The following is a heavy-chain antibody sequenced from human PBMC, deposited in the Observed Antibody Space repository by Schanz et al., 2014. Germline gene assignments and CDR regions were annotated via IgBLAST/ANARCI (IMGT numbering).Heavy chain of an antibody. D-gene: IGHD1-26*01. CDR3: ARSRSGFYFDY. J-gene: IGHJ4*02. V-gene: IGHV3-7*04. Sequence: EVQLVESGGDLVQPGGSLRLSCAASTFTFSSDWMSWVRQAPGKGLEWVANIKEDGSVKDYVDSVKGRFTISRDNAKNTLYLQMNTLRAEDTAVYYCARSRSGFYFDYWGQGTLVTVSS. CDR2: IKEDGSVK. CDR1: TFTFSSDW.